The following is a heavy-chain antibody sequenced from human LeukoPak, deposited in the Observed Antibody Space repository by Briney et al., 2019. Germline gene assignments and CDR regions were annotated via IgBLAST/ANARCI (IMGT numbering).Heavy chain of an antibody. CDR3: ASTTVTYYFDY. J-gene: IGHJ4*02. V-gene: IGHV4-34*01. CDR2: INHSGST. Sequence: SETLSLTCAVYGGSFSGYYWGWIRQPPGNGLEWIGEINHSGSTNYNPSLKSRVTISVDTSKSQFSLKLSSVTAADTAVYYCASTTVTYYFDYWGQGTLVTVSS. CDR1: GGSFSGYY. D-gene: IGHD4-17*01.